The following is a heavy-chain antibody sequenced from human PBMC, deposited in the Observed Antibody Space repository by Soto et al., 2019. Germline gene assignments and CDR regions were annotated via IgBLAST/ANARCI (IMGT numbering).Heavy chain of an antibody. CDR2: VGGSAYST. CDR1: GFPFSSYT. J-gene: IGHJ3*02. CDR3: AKRPHAFDI. Sequence: GGSLRLSCAASGFPFSSYTISWVRQAPGRGLEWVSSVGGSAYSTYYADSVRGRFTISRDNSKNTVYLQMNSLRVEDAAVYYCAKRPHAFDIWGQGTKVTVS. V-gene: IGHV3-23*01.